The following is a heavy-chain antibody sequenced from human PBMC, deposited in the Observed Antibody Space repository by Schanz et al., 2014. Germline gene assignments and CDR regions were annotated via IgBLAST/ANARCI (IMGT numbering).Heavy chain of an antibody. CDR1: GFSLDIFA. CDR3: ARDRRNADLDY. CDR2: IYIGGNT. D-gene: IGHD1-1*01. J-gene: IGHJ4*02. V-gene: IGHV3-23*01. Sequence: EVHLLESGGGLVEPGGSLRLSCATSGFSLDIFAVSWVRQAPGKGLEWVSFIYIGGNTYYADSVKGRFTISRDNSKNTLYLQMNSLRAEDTALYYCARDRRNADLDYWGQGTLXTVSS.